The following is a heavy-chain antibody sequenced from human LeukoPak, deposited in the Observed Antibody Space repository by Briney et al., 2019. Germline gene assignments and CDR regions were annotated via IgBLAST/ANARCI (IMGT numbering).Heavy chain of an antibody. CDR3: ALRRLTSSQIIEDNWFGP. D-gene: IGHD2/OR15-2a*01. CDR2: TYYSGST. CDR1: GGSVSSSGYS. V-gene: IGHV4-61*08. J-gene: IGHJ5*02. Sequence: PSETLSLTCTVSGGSVSSSGYSWNWIRPPPGKTLEWIGYTYYSGSTNYNPSLKSRVTLSVDTSKNQFSLKLTSVTAADTAVYYCALRRLTSSQIIEDNWFGPWGQGTLVTVSS.